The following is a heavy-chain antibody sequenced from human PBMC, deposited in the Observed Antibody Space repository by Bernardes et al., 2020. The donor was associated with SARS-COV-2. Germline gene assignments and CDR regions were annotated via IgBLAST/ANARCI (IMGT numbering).Heavy chain of an antibody. CDR3: ALPPSNYDRYGMDV. D-gene: IGHD3-22*01. Sequence: SVKVSGKASGYTFTGYYIHWVRQAPGQGLEWMGWINPNSGGTIYAQKFQGRVTMTRDTSISTAYMELSRLRSDDTAMYYCALPPSNYDRYGMDVWGQGTTVTVSS. CDR2: INPNSGGT. CDR1: GYTFTGYY. V-gene: IGHV1-2*02. J-gene: IGHJ6*02.